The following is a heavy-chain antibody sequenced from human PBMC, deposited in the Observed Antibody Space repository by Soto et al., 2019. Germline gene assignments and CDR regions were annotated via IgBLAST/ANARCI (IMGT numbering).Heavy chain of an antibody. V-gene: IGHV5-51*01. CDR2: IYPGDSDT. CDR1: GYSFTSYW. CDR3: ARLYDILTGYYTPPDYYYMDV. J-gene: IGHJ6*03. Sequence: GESLKISCKGSGYSFTSYWIGWVRQMPGKGLEWMGIIYPGDSDTRYSPSFQGQVTISADKSISTAYLQWSSLKASDTAMYYCARLYDILTGYYTPPDYYYMDVWGKGTTVTVSS. D-gene: IGHD3-9*01.